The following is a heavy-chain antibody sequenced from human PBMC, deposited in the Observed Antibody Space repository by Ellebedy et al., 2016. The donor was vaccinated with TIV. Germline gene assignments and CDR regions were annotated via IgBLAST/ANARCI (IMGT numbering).Heavy chain of an antibody. J-gene: IGHJ4*02. Sequence: GGSLRLSCAASGFIFNNHGMHWVRQAPGKGLEWVAVISSHGMTTYYADSVNGRFTISRDNSNNSLYLQMNSLRAEDTAVYFCTKEGAVAGAPAYLAYDYWGQGTLVTVSS. CDR2: ISSHGMTT. CDR3: TKEGAVAGAPAYLAYDY. CDR1: GFIFNNHG. D-gene: IGHD6-19*01. V-gene: IGHV3-30*13.